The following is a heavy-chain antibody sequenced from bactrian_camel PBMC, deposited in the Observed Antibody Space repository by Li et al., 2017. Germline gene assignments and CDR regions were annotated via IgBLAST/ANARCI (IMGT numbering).Heavy chain of an antibody. J-gene: IGHJ4*01. D-gene: IGHD6*01. CDR3: ATHTGRRASCNVLSVYEDGS. CDR2: IYTGRNVT. CDR1: GHTYSINC. V-gene: IGHV3S54*01. Sequence: HVQLVESGGGSVQAGGSLNLSCTASGHTYSINCMGWFRQVPGKEREWVASIYTGRNVTYYAAVVKGRFTVSQDYAKNIVYLQMNSLKSEDTAMYYCATHTGRRASCNVLSVYEDGSWGQGTQVTVS.